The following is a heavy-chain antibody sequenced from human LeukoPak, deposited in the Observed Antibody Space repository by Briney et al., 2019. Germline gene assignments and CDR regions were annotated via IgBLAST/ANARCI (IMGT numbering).Heavy chain of an antibody. V-gene: IGHV1-8*01. CDR1: GYTFTIYD. CDR3: ARGRGGTNLRHFDY. CDR2: MNPNSGNT. J-gene: IGHJ4*02. Sequence: ASVKVSCKASGYTFTIYDINWVRQATGQGLEWMGWMNPNSGNTGYAQKFQGRVTMTRNTSISTAYMELSSLRSEDTAVYYCARGRGGTNLRHFDYWGQGTLVTVSS. D-gene: IGHD2-15*01.